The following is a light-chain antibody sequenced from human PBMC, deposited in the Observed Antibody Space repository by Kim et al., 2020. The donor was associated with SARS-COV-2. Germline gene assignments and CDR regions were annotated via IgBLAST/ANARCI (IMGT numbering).Light chain of an antibody. CDR1: SSDVGGYNY. CDR2: DVS. J-gene: IGLJ3*02. CDR3: SSYTSSSTWV. Sequence: QSALTQPASVSGSPGQSITISCTGTSSDVGGYNYVSWYQQHPGKAPKLMIYDVSKRPSGVSNRFSGSKSGNTASLTISGLQAEDEADYYCSSYTSSSTWVFGGGTQLPS. V-gene: IGLV2-14*01.